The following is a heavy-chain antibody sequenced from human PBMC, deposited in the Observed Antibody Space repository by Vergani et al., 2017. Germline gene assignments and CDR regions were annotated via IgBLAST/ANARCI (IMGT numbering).Heavy chain of an antibody. V-gene: IGHV3-64D*06. CDR3: VKDLAAAGTHRFDY. J-gene: IGHJ4*02. Sequence: EVQLLESGGGLVQPGGSLRLSCAASGFTFSSYAMHWVRQAPGKGLEYVSAISSNGGSTYYADSVKGRFTISRDNSKNTLYLQMSSLRAEDTAVYYCVKDLAAAGTHRFDYWGQGTLVTVSS. D-gene: IGHD6-13*01. CDR1: GFTFSSYA. CDR2: ISSNGGST.